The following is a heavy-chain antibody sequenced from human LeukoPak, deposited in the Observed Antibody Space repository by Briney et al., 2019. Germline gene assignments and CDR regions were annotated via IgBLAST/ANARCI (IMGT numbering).Heavy chain of an antibody. D-gene: IGHD2-15*01. Sequence: GGSLRLSCAASGFSFNIYGMHWVRQSPGKGLEWVALIWYDESKRYYADSVQGRFTISRDNSKNTLYLQMNSLRAEDSAVYYCARDRGYCNAAGCSFDYWGQGTLVTVSS. CDR3: ARDRGYCNAAGCSFDY. CDR2: IWYDESKR. V-gene: IGHV3-33*01. J-gene: IGHJ4*02. CDR1: GFSFNIYG.